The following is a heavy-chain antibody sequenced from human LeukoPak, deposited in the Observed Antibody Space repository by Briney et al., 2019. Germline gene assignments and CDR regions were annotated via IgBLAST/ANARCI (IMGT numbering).Heavy chain of an antibody. D-gene: IGHD5-18*01. CDR2: IFTSGDT. J-gene: IGHJ4*02. CDR1: DYSISSFY. V-gene: IGHV4-4*09. CDR3: ARTARVFDY. Sequence: SDTQSLMCNLSDYSISSFYWSWIRHPPGEGLDVIGYIFTSGDTSYNPSLQSRVTMSLDTSKKQLSLTMSAVTAADTAVYYCARTARVFDYWGQGTLVTVSS.